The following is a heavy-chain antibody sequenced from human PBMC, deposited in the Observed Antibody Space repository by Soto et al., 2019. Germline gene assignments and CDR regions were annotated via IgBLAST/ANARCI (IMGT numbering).Heavy chain of an antibody. V-gene: IGHV3-30*04. CDR2: ISHDGSLS. D-gene: IGHD1-26*01. CDR3: VNQEVGATVYFDH. CDR1: GFTFSDYT. J-gene: IGHJ4*02. Sequence: QVQLVESGGGVVQPGRSLRLSCAASGFTFSDYTMHWVRQPPGKGLEWVAVISHDGSLSYDADSVKGRFTISRDNSRDTLFLEMNGLRVEDTAVYYCVNQEVGATVYFDHWGQGTLVTVSS.